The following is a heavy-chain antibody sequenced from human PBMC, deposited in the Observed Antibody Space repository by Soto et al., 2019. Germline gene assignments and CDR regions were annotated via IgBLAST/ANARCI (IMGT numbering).Heavy chain of an antibody. CDR3: ASDSSGRGWFDP. CDR1: LGTLGSDS. Sequence: SMQVSCPAWLGTLGSDSISCVRQAPGQGLEWMGGIIPIFGTANYAQKFQGRVTITADESTSTAYMELSSLRSEDSAVYYCASDSSGRGWFDPWVQGTPVPFSS. D-gene: IGHD6-19*01. V-gene: IGHV1-69*01. CDR2: IIPIFGTA. J-gene: IGHJ5*02.